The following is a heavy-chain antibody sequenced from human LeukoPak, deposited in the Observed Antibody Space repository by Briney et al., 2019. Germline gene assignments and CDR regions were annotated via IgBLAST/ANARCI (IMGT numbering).Heavy chain of an antibody. CDR3: AGSYYYDSSLYYYYMDV. D-gene: IGHD3-22*01. CDR2: IYSGGST. V-gene: IGHV3-66*02. CDR1: GFTFSSYA. J-gene: IGHJ6*03. Sequence: GGSLRLSCAASGFTFSSYAMHWVRQAPGKGLEWVSVIYSGGSTYYADSVKGRFTISRDNSKNTLYLQMNSLRAEDTAVYYCAGSYYYDSSLYYYYMDVWGKGTTVTVSS.